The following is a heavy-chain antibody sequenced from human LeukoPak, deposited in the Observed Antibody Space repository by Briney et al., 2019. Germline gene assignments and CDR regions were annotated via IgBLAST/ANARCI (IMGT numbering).Heavy chain of an antibody. J-gene: IGHJ4*02. V-gene: IGHV3-53*01. CDR1: EFTVSSNY. CDR2: IYSGGST. D-gene: IGHD2-15*01. CDR3: AKERPIGAPYCSGGSCFFGAIDY. Sequence: QPGGSLRLSCAASEFTVSSNYMSWVRQAPGKGLEWVSVIYSGGSTYYADSVKGRFTISRDNSKNTLYLQMNSLRAEDTAVYYCAKERPIGAPYCSGGSCFFGAIDYWGQGTLVTVSS.